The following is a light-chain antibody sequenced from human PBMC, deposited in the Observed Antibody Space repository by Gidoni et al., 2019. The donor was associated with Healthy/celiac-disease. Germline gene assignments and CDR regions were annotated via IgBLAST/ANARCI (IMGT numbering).Light chain of an antibody. V-gene: IGKV1-5*03. CDR2: KAS. J-gene: IGKJ1*01. Sequence: SVGDRVTITCRASQSISSWLAWYQQKPGKAPKLLIYKASSLESGVPSRFSGSGSGTEFTLTISSLQPDDFATYYCQQYNSYSWTFGQGTKVEIK. CDR3: QQYNSYSWT. CDR1: QSISSW.